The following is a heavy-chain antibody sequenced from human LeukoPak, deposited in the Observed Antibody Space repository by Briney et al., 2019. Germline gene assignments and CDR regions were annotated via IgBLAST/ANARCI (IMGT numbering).Heavy chain of an antibody. D-gene: IGHD3-10*01. Sequence: PGGPLRLSCAASGFTFSNAWMSWVRQAPGKGLEWVGRIKSKTDGGTTDYAAPVKGRFTITRDDSKNTLYLQMTSLKTEDTAVYYCTTDPPSVVLWFGGNGALDYWGQGTLVSVSS. J-gene: IGHJ4*02. CDR1: GFTFSNAW. V-gene: IGHV3-15*01. CDR2: IKSKTDGGTT. CDR3: TTDPPSVVLWFGGNGALDY.